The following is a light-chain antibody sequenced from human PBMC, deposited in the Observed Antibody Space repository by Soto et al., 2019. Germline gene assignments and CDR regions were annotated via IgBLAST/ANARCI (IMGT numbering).Light chain of an antibody. Sequence: DIQMTQSPSTLSASVGDRVTITCRASQSISSWLAWYQQKPGKAPKLLIYKASSLESGVPSRFSSSGSGTEFTLTISSLQADDFATYNCQQYNSYSSLTFGGGTKVQIK. J-gene: IGKJ4*01. CDR1: QSISSW. V-gene: IGKV1-5*03. CDR3: QQYNSYSSLT. CDR2: KAS.